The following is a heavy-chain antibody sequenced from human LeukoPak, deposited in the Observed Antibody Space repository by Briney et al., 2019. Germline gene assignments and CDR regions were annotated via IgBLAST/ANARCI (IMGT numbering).Heavy chain of an antibody. CDR1: GVSISSYH. CDR3: ARGRLRGAKLDY. V-gene: IGHV4-34*01. CDR2: INHSGST. Sequence: SETLSLTCTVSGVSISSYHWSWIRQPPGKGLEWIGEINHSGSTNYNPSLKSRVTISVDTSKNQFSLKLSSVTAADTAVYYCARGRLRGAKLDYWGQGTLVTVSS. J-gene: IGHJ4*02. D-gene: IGHD4/OR15-4a*01.